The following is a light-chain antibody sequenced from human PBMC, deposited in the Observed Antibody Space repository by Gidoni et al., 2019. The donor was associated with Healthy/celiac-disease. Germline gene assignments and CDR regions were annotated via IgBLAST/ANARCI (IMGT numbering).Light chain of an antibody. CDR2: GAS. CDR1: QSVSSN. Sequence: IVMTQSPDTRSVSPGERATLSCRASQSVSSNLAWYQQKPGQAPRPLIYGASTRATGIPARFSGSGSGTEFTLTISSLQSEDFAVYYCQQYNNWPRTFGQGTKVEIK. V-gene: IGKV3-15*01. CDR3: QQYNNWPRT. J-gene: IGKJ1*01.